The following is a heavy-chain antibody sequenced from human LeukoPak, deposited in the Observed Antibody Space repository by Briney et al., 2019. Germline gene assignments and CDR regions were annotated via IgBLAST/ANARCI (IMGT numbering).Heavy chain of an antibody. J-gene: IGHJ2*01. CDR2: IKQDGSEK. CDR1: GFTFSTYW. Sequence: PGGSLRLSCAASGFTFSTYWMNWVRQAPGKGLEWVANIKQDGSEKYYVDSAKGRFTLSRDSAKNSLYLQMNSLRAEDTAVYYCARAEWSNWYFDLWGRGTLVTVSS. D-gene: IGHD3-3*01. V-gene: IGHV3-7*03. CDR3: ARAEWSNWYFDL.